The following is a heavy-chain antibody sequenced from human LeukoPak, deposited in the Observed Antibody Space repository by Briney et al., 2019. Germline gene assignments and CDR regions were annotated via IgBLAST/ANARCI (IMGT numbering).Heavy chain of an antibody. CDR2: IYYSGST. J-gene: IGHJ5*02. Sequence: SETPSLTCSVSDYSISSGYYWGWIRQPPGKGLECIGSIYYSGSTYYNPSLKSRVTISVDKSKNQFSLKLSPVTAADTAVYYCARVISLVAVADNWFDPWGQGTLVTVSS. CDR1: DYSISSGYY. CDR3: ARVISLVAVADNWFDP. D-gene: IGHD6-19*01. V-gene: IGHV4-38-2*02.